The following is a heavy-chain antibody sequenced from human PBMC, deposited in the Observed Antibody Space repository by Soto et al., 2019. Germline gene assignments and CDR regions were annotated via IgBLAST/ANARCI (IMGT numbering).Heavy chain of an antibody. CDR2: INWNGNYI. CDR3: ARAPTGGTWPVYFDW. D-gene: IGHD2-15*01. Sequence: VQLVESEGGLVQPGRSLRLSCTASAFTFGDFAMHWVRQVPGKGLEWVSGINWNGNYIGYADSVKGRFTVSRDNAKNSLYLQMNSLRPEDTALYFCARAPTGGTWPVYFDWWGRGTLVTVSS. CDR1: AFTFGDFA. J-gene: IGHJ4*02. V-gene: IGHV3-9*01.